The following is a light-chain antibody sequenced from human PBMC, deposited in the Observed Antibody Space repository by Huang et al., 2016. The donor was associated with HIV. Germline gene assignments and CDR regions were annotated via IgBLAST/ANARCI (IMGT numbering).Light chain of an antibody. V-gene: IGKV3D-15*01. CDR3: QQYNHWLALT. CDR2: DSS. Sequence: EIVMTQSPATLSVSPGERATLSCRASQSISTNLAWYRQKPGQAPRLLIYDSSTRATGNPARFSGSGSGTEFTLTISSLQSEDSAVYYCQQYNHWLALTFGGGTKVEIK. J-gene: IGKJ4*01. CDR1: QSISTN.